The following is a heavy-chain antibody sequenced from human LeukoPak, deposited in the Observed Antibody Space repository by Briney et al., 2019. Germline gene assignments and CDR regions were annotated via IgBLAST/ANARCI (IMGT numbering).Heavy chain of an antibody. CDR3: ASSYWYFDL. CDR1: GFTFSTYE. Sequence: PGGSLRLSCVASGFTFSTYEMNWVRQAPGKGLEWVSYISSSGSTIYYADSVKGRFTISRDNAKNPLYLQMNSLRAEDTAVYYCASSYWYFDLWGRGTLVTVSS. J-gene: IGHJ2*01. CDR2: ISSSGSTI. V-gene: IGHV3-48*03.